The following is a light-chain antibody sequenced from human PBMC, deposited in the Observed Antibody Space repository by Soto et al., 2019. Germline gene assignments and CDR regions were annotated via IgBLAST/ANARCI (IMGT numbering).Light chain of an antibody. CDR1: SGHSGYI. J-gene: IGLJ3*02. CDR3: ETWDINTRV. CDR2: LEGSGSY. Sequence: QLVLTQSSSASASLGSSVKLTCTLSSGHSGYIIAWHQQQPGKAPRFLMKLEGSGSYNKGSGVPDRFSGSSSGADRYLTISILQFEDEADYYCETWDINTRVFGGGTKLTVL. V-gene: IGLV4-60*02.